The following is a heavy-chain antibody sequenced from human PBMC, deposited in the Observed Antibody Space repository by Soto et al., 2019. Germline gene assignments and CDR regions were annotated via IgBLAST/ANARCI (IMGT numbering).Heavy chain of an antibody. D-gene: IGHD3-10*01. Sequence: EVQLVESGGGLVKPGGSLRLSCAASGFTFSSYSMNWVRQAPGKGLEWVSSISSSSSYIYYAVSVKGRFTISRDNAKNSLYLHMNSLRAEDTAVYYCARGRYYYGSGSYYSDYWGQGTLVTVSS. V-gene: IGHV3-21*01. CDR2: ISSSSSYI. CDR3: ARGRYYYGSGSYYSDY. CDR1: GFTFSSYS. J-gene: IGHJ4*02.